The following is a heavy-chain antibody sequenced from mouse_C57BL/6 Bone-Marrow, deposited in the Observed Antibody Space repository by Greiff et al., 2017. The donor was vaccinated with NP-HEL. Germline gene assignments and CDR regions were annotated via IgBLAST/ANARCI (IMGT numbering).Heavy chain of an antibody. CDR1: GYTFTSYW. CDR2: IHPNSGST. V-gene: IGHV1-64*01. CDR3: ARSDDYYAMDY. J-gene: IGHJ4*01. Sequence: QVQLQQPGAELVKPGASVKLSCKASGYTFTSYWMHWVKQRPGQGLEWIGIIHPNSGSTNYNEKFKSKATLTVDKSSSTAYMQLSSLTSEDSAVYYCARSDDYYAMDYWGQGTSVTVSS.